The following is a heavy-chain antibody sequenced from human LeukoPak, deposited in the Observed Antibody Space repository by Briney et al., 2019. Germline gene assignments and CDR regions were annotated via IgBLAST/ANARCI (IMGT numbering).Heavy chain of an antibody. Sequence: SETLSLTCTVSDGSIDSYYWSWIRQPPGKGLEWIGYINYSGSTNYNPSLQSRVTISLDTSKNQYSLKLSSVTAADTAVYYCARERGNYLGYWGQGTLVTVSS. CDR1: DGSIDSYY. J-gene: IGHJ4*02. V-gene: IGHV4-59*01. CDR3: ARERGNYLGY. CDR2: INYSGST. D-gene: IGHD1-26*01.